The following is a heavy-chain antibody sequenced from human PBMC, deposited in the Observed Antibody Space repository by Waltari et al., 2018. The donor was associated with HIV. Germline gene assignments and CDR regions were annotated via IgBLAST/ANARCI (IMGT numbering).Heavy chain of an antibody. CDR1: GDTFINYF. J-gene: IGHJ4*02. Sequence: VQSASAARPRGAAVTLSCKNSGDTFINYFIYCSRPAPGQGLELTGRINPDSGETTYSQTFQGRVTMTRDTASASAYMELTRLTSADTAMYFCARGEDVSLTHLPPGFRLQFWGQGSLVSVSS. D-gene: IGHD1-26*01. CDR2: INPDSGET. V-gene: IGHV1-2*06. CDR3: ARGEDVSLTHLPPGFRLQF.